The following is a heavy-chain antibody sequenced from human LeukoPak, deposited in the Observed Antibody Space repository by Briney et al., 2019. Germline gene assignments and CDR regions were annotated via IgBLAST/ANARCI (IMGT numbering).Heavy chain of an antibody. V-gene: IGHV4-61*02. Sequence: PSETLSLTCTVSGGSISSSSYYWSWIRQPAGKGLEWIGRIYTSGSTNYNPSLKSRVTISVDTSKNQFSLKLSSVTAADTAVYYCARERITMIVVVNGPFDYWGQGTLVTVSS. CDR1: GGSISSSSYY. J-gene: IGHJ4*02. D-gene: IGHD3-22*01. CDR3: ARERITMIVVVNGPFDY. CDR2: IYTSGST.